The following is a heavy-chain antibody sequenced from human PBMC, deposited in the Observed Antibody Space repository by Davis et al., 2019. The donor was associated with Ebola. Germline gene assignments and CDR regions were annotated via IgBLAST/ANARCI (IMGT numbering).Heavy chain of an antibody. J-gene: IGHJ6*04. CDR2: MNPNSGNT. CDR1: GYTFSSYD. CDR3: ASGLWGSRGMDV. V-gene: IGHV1-8*01. Sequence: ASVKVSCKASGYTFSSYDIHWVRQATGQGLEWMGWMNPNSGNTGYAQKFQGRVTMTRNTSISTAYMELSSLRSEDTAVYYCASGLWGSRGMDVWGKGTTVTVSS. D-gene: IGHD3-16*01.